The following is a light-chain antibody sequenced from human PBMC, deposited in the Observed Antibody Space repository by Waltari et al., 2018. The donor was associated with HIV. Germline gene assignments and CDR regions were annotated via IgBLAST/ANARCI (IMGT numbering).Light chain of an antibody. V-gene: IGKV2D-29*02. Sequence: DIVMTQTPLSLSVTPGQPASISCKSSQSLLHSDGKTYLFWYLQKPGQSPQLLIYELSNRCSGVPDRFSGSGSGTDFTLKISRVEAEDVGVYYCMQSIQLPLTFGGGTKVEIK. CDR3: MQSIQLPLT. CDR1: QSLLHSDGKTY. J-gene: IGKJ4*01. CDR2: ELS.